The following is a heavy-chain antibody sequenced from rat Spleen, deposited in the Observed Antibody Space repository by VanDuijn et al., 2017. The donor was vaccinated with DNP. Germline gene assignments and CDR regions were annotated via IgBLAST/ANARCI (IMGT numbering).Heavy chain of an antibody. CDR1: GFTFSNYG. D-gene: IGHD1-3*01. CDR2: INYDGRGT. J-gene: IGHJ4*01. CDR3: ARDDYGSNGAMDA. Sequence: EVQLVESGGGLVQPGRSLKLSCAASGFTFSNYGMAWVRQAPTKGLEWVAYINYDGRGTYNGDSVKGRFTISRDDAYSTLYLQMDSLRSEDTATYYCARDDYGSNGAMDAWGQGTSVTVSS. V-gene: IGHV5-17*01.